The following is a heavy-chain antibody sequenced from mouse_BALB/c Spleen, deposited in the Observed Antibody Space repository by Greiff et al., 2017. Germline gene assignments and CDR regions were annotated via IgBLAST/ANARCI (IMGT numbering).Heavy chain of an antibody. J-gene: IGHJ4*01. CDR3: ARWMITTYYAMDY. V-gene: IGHV5-12-1*01. Sequence: EVQVVESGGGLVKPGGSLKLSCAASGFAFSSYDMSWVRQTPEKRLEWVAYISSGGGSTYYPDTVKGRFTISRDNAKNTLYLQMSSLKSEDTAMYYCARWMITTYYAMDYWGQGTSVTVSS. CDR2: ISSGGGST. D-gene: IGHD2-4*01. CDR1: GFAFSSYD.